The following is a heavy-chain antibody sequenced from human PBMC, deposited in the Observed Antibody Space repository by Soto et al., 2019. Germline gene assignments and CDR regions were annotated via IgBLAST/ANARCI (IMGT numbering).Heavy chain of an antibody. J-gene: IGHJ4*02. Sequence: GGSLRLSCGASGFTFSSADMSWVRQAPGKGLQWVSTVSVTDANTYYADSVKGRFTVSRDNSKNTLYLQMNSLRAEDTAVYYCASRSSGWYFDYWGQGTLVTVSS. CDR3: ASRSSGWYFDY. D-gene: IGHD6-19*01. CDR1: GFTFSSAD. CDR2: VSVTDANT. V-gene: IGHV3-23*01.